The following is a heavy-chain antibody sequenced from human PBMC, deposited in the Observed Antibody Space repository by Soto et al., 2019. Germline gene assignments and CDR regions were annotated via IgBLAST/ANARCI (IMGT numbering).Heavy chain of an antibody. V-gene: IGHV3-64*02. Sequence: GGSLRLSCAASGFTFSSYWMNWVRQAPGKGLECISTINTNGGSTYYADSVKGRFTISRDNSKNTLYLQMGSLRADDMAIYYCARGGGGAALADFDYWGQGALVTVSS. J-gene: IGHJ4*02. CDR3: ARGGGGAALADFDY. CDR2: INTNGGST. D-gene: IGHD3-16*01. CDR1: GFTFSSYW.